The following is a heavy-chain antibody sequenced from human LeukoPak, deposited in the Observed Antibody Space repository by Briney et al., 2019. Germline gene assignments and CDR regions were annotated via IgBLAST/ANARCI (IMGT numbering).Heavy chain of an antibody. D-gene: IGHD3-3*01. J-gene: IGHJ4*02. CDR2: ISGSGGST. CDR1: GFTFSSYA. Sequence: GGSLRLSCAASGFTFSSYAMSWGRQAPGKGVEWVSAISGSGGSTYYADSVKGRFTISRDNSNNTLYLQMNSLRAEDTAVYYCAKGTITLFGVVTHFDYWGQGTLVTVSS. CDR3: AKGTITLFGVVTHFDY. V-gene: IGHV3-23*01.